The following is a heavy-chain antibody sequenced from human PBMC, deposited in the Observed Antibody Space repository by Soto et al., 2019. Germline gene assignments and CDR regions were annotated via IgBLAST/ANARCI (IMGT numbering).Heavy chain of an antibody. Sequence: GGSLRLSCAASGFTFSRYSMNWVRQAPGRGPEWVSSIGTGGSFIYYADSLKGRFTISRDNAKNSLYLQMTSLRAEDTAVYYCVRLYDSSGYYYFDYLGQGTPVTGSS. V-gene: IGHV3-21*01. CDR3: VRLYDSSGYYYFDY. CDR2: IGTGGSFI. D-gene: IGHD3-22*01. CDR1: GFTFSRYS. J-gene: IGHJ4*01.